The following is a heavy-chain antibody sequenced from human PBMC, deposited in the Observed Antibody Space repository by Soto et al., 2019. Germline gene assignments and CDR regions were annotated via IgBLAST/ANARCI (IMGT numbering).Heavy chain of an antibody. J-gene: IGHJ6*02. CDR1: GYTFTSYY. D-gene: IGHD6-25*01. Sequence: SVKVSCKASGYTFTSYYMHWVRQAPGQGLEWMGIINPSGGSTSYAQKFQGRVTMTRDTSTSTVYMELSSLRSEDTAVYYCARDGGSDENYYYHYGMDGWGQGTTVTVSS. CDR3: ARDGGSDENYYYHYGMDG. V-gene: IGHV1-46*01. CDR2: INPSGGST.